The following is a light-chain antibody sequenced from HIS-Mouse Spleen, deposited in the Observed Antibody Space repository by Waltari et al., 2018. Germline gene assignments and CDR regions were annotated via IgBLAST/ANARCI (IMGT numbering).Light chain of an antibody. V-gene: IGKV4-1*01. CDR2: WAS. CDR3: QQYYSTPFT. CDR1: QCVLYSSNNKNY. J-gene: IGKJ3*01. Sequence: DIVMTQPPDPLAVSLGERATSNRKFSQCVLYSSNNKNYLALYQQKPGQPPKLRIYWASTRESGVPDRFSGSGSGTDFTLTINSMQAEDVAVYYCQQYYSTPFTFGPWTKVAIK.